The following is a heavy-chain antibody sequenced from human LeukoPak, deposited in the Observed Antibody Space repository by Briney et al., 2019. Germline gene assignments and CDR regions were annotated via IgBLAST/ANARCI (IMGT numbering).Heavy chain of an antibody. D-gene: IGHD3-16*01. J-gene: IGHJ4*02. Sequence: GGSLRLSCVASGFIFRDYAMSWVRQTPAGGLEWVSSLRGDRETFYTDSVKGRFTLSRDHSRNTVYLQLSNLRVEDTAVYYCAKASWVSSADAVLWGQGTLVTVS. V-gene: IGHV3-23*01. CDR2: LRGDRET. CDR3: AKASWVSSADAVL. CDR1: GFIFRDYA.